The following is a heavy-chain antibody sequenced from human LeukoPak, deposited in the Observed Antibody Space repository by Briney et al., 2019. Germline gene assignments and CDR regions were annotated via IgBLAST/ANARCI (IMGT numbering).Heavy chain of an antibody. J-gene: IGHJ6*02. Sequence: SVKVSCKESGGTFSSYAISWVRQAPGQGLEWMGGIIPIFGTANYAQKFQGRVTITADESTSTAYMELSSLRSEDTAVYYCARGVADFVYYYYYGMDVWGQGTTVTVSS. V-gene: IGHV1-69*13. CDR3: ARGVADFVYYYYYGMDV. CDR1: GGTFSSYA. CDR2: IIPIFGTA. D-gene: IGHD6-19*01.